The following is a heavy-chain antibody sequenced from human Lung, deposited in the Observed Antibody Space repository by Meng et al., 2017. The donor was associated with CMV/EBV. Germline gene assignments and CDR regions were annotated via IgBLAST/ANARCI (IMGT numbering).Heavy chain of an antibody. D-gene: IGHD2-2*01. V-gene: IGHV1-69*02. J-gene: IGHJ5*01. CDR3: ATSQCSSANCRDAYNWFNS. Sequence: SVXVSCKTSGGTFSDYTISWVRQAPGQGLEWMGRVTPIVGIPRYAQIFQDRVTITADKFTSTTYMELTGLTSTDTAVYYCATSQCSSANCRDAYNWFNSWGQGTLVTVSS. CDR2: VTPIVGIP. CDR1: GGTFSDYT.